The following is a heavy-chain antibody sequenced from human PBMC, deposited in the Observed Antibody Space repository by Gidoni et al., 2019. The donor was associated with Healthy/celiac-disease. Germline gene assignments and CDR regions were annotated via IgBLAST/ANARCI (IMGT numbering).Heavy chain of an antibody. CDR3: ARAVAGTGWFDP. CDR1: CYSFTSYL. V-gene: IGHV5-51*03. CDR2: IYPGDSDT. D-gene: IGHD6-19*01. Sequence: EVQLVPSGAEVKKPVESLKISCNGSCYSFTSYLICVVRQMPGKGLEWMGIIYPGDSDTRYSPSFQGQVTISADKSISTAYLQWSSLKASDTAMYYCARAVAGTGWFDPWGQGTLVTVSS. J-gene: IGHJ5*02.